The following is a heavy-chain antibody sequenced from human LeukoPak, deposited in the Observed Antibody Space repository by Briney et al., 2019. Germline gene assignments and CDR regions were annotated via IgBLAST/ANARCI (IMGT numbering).Heavy chain of an antibody. V-gene: IGHV1-8*01. D-gene: IGHD6-19*01. CDR3: ARGISKQWLVSRYYYYYGMDV. CDR1: GYTFTSYG. J-gene: IGHJ6*02. CDR2: MNPNSGNT. Sequence: GASVKVSCKASGYTFTSYGFTWVRQATGQGLEWMGWMNPNSGNTGYAQKFQGRVAMTRNTSISTAYMELGSLRSEDTAVYYCARGISKQWLVSRYYYYYGMDVWGQGTTVTVSS.